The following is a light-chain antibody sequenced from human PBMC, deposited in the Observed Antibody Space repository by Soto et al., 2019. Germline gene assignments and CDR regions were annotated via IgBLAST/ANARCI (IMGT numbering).Light chain of an antibody. Sequence: QSALTQPASVSGSPGQSITISCTGTSSNVGSYKLVSWYQQHPGKAPKLMISEVNKRPSGVSNRFSGSKSGNTASLTISGLKVEDEADYYCCSSGGSPTYVFGTGTQLTVL. J-gene: IGLJ1*01. CDR1: SSNVGSYKL. CDR2: EVN. V-gene: IGLV2-23*02. CDR3: CSSGGSPTYV.